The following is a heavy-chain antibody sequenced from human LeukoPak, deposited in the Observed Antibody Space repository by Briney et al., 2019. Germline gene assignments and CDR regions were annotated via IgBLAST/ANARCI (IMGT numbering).Heavy chain of an antibody. CDR2: IYYSGST. V-gene: IGHV4-59*08. CDR1: GGSISSYY. Sequence: SETLSLTCTVSGGSISSYYWSWIRQPPGKGLEWIGYIYYSGSTNHNPSLKSRVTISVDTSKNQFSLKLSSVTAADTAVYYCASREVTRDYFDYWGQGTLVTVSS. D-gene: IGHD4-17*01. CDR3: ASREVTRDYFDY. J-gene: IGHJ4*02.